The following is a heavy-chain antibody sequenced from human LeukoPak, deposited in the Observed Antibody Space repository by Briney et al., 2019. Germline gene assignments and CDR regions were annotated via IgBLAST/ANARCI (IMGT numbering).Heavy chain of an antibody. CDR1: GYSISSGYY. V-gene: IGHV4-38-2*02. Sequence: PSETLSLTCAVSGYSISSGYYWGWIRQPPGKGLEWIGSIYHSGSTYYNPSLKSRVTISVDTSKNQFSLKLSSVTAADTAVYYCARDDSSGYPLDIWGQGTMVTVSS. CDR2: IYHSGST. J-gene: IGHJ3*02. CDR3: ARDDSSGYPLDI. D-gene: IGHD3-22*01.